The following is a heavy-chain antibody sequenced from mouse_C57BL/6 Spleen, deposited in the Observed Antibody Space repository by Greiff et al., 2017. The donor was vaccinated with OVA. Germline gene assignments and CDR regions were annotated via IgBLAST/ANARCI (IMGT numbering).Heavy chain of an antibody. CDR2: ISSGSSTI. V-gene: IGHV5-17*01. Sequence: EVKVVESGGGLVKPGGSLKLSCAASGFTFSDYGMHWVRQAPEKGLEWVAYISSGSSTIYYADTVKGRFTISRDNAKNTLFLQMTSLRSEDTAMYYCARPYYYGSSPYYFDYWGQGTTLTVSS. D-gene: IGHD1-1*01. J-gene: IGHJ2*01. CDR3: ARPYYYGSSPYYFDY. CDR1: GFTFSDYG.